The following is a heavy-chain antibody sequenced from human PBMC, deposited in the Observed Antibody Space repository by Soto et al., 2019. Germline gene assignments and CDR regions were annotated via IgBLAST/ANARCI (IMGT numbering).Heavy chain of an antibody. CDR1: GGSISSSSYY. CDR2: IYYSGST. D-gene: IGHD5-18*01. V-gene: IGHV4-39*01. J-gene: IGHJ6*02. Sequence: QLQLQESVPGLVKPSETLSLTCTVSGGSISSSSYYWGWIRQPPGKGLEWIGSIYYSGSTYYNPSLKGRVTIPVDTSKNQSSLKLSSVTAADTAVYYCARPGTAMDGVVGNYYYGMDVWGQGTTVTVSS. CDR3: ARPGTAMDGVVGNYYYGMDV.